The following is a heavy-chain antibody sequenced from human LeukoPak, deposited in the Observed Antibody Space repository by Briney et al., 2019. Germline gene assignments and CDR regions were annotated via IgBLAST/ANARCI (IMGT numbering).Heavy chain of an antibody. CDR3: ARGDIVVLPAGIPHNWFDP. V-gene: IGHV1-8*01. D-gene: IGHD2-2*02. CDR1: GYTFTSYD. Sequence: ASVKVSCKASGYTFTSYDINWVRQATGQGLEWMGWMNPNSGNTGYAQKFQGRVTMTRNTSISTAYMELSRLRSDDTAVYYCARGDIVVLPAGIPHNWFDPWGQGTLVTVSS. J-gene: IGHJ5*02. CDR2: MNPNSGNT.